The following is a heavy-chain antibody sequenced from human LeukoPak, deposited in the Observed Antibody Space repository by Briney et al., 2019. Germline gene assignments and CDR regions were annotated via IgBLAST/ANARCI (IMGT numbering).Heavy chain of an antibody. CDR1: GGSFSGYY. D-gene: IGHD2-15*01. CDR2: INHSGST. J-gene: IGHJ3*02. V-gene: IGHV4-34*01. Sequence: SETLSLTCAVYGGSFSGYYWSWIRQPPGKGLEWIGEINHSGSTNYNPSLKSRVTISVDTSENQFSLKLSSVTAADTAVYYCARPLVVGENHAFDIWGQGTMVTVSS. CDR3: ARPLVVGENHAFDI.